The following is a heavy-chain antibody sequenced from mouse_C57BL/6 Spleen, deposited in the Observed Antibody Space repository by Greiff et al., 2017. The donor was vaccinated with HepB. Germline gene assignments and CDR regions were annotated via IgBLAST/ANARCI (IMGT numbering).Heavy chain of an antibody. Sequence: VQLKESGAELVRPGASVKLSCTASGFNIKDDYMHWVKQRPEQGLEWIGWIDPENGDTEYASKFQGKATITADKSSSTAYMQLSSLTSEDSAVYYCARWFYDYDEVDYWGQGTTLTVSS. D-gene: IGHD2-4*01. CDR2: IDPENGDT. CDR1: GFNIKDDY. J-gene: IGHJ2*01. CDR3: ARWFYDYDEVDY. V-gene: IGHV14-4*01.